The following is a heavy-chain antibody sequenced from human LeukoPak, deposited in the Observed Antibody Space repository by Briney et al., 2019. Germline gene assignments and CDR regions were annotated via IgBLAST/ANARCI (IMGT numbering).Heavy chain of an antibody. CDR1: GGSVSSHNYY. Sequence: SETLSLTCTVSGGSVSSHNYYWSWIRQPPGKGLEGIGSIYHSGSTYYNPSLKSRVTISVDTSKNQFSLKLSSVTAADTAVYYCASPEGKYYYDSSGSYWYFDLWGRGTLVTVSS. CDR3: ASPEGKYYYDSSGSYWYFDL. J-gene: IGHJ2*01. CDR2: IYHSGST. V-gene: IGHV4-39*07. D-gene: IGHD3-22*01.